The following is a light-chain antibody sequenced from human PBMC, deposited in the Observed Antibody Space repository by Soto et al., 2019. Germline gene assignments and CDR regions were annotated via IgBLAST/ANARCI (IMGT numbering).Light chain of an antibody. V-gene: IGKV1-8*01. CDR1: QGISSY. Sequence: AIRMTQSPSSFSASTGDRVTITCRASQGISSYFAWYQQKPGKAPKLLIYAAATLQRGAPSRFSASGSGTDFTLTISRLQSEDFATYYWQQYSSYPYTLGQGTKLEI. CDR2: AAA. CDR3: QQYSSYPYT. J-gene: IGKJ2*01.